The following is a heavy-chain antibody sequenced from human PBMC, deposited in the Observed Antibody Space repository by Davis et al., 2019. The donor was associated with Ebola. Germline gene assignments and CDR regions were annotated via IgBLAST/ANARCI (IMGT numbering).Heavy chain of an antibody. V-gene: IGHV1-2*02. D-gene: IGHD2-2*02. Sequence: ASVKVSCKASGYTFTGYYMHWVRQAPGQGLEWMGWINPNSGGTNYAQKFQGRVTMTRDTSISTAYMELSRLRSDDTAVYYCAREAIVVVPAAITSEDWFDPWGQGTLVTVSS. CDR1: GYTFTGYY. J-gene: IGHJ5*02. CDR3: AREAIVVVPAAITSEDWFDP. CDR2: INPNSGGT.